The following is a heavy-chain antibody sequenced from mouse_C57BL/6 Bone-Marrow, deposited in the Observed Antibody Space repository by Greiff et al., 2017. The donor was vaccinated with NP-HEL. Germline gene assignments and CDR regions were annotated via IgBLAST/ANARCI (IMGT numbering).Heavy chain of an antibody. CDR1: GYTFTDYA. CDR2: ISTYNGDA. V-gene: IGHV1-67*01. J-gene: IGHJ2*01. CDR3: ARDTTVVDYFDY. Sequence: QVQLQQSGPELVRPGASVKISCKASGYTFTDYAMHWVKQSHAKSLEWIGIISTYNGDASYNQKFKNKATMTVDKSSSTAYMELTRLTSEDSAVYYCARDTTVVDYFDYWGQGTTLTVSS. D-gene: IGHD1-1*01.